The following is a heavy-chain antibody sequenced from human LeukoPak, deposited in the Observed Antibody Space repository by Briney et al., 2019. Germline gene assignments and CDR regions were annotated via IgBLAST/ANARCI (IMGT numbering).Heavy chain of an antibody. V-gene: IGHV5-51*01. CDR3: ARGKIAAPGTLDY. D-gene: IGHD6-13*01. CDR1: GYSFTSYW. J-gene: IGHJ4*02. Sequence: GESLKISCKGSGYSFTSYWIGWVRQMPGKGLEWVGIIFPGDSDARYSPPFQGQVTISADKSISTAYLQWSSLKASDTAMYYCARGKIAAPGTLDYWGQGTLVTVSS. CDR2: IFPGDSDA.